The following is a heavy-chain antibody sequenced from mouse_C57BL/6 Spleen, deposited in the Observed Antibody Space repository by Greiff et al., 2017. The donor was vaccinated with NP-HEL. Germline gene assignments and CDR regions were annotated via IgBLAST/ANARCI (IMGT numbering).Heavy chain of an antibody. CDR1: GYAFSSYW. J-gene: IGHJ2*01. CDR2: IYPGDGDT. D-gene: IGHD1-1*01. V-gene: IGHV1-80*01. Sequence: VQLQQSGAELVKPGASVKISCKASGYAFSSYWMNWVKQRPGKGLEWIGQIYPGDGDTNYNGKFKGKATLTADKSSSTAYMQLSSLTSEDSAVYFCARSGYYDRYYFDYWGQGTTLTVSS. CDR3: ARSGYYDRYYFDY.